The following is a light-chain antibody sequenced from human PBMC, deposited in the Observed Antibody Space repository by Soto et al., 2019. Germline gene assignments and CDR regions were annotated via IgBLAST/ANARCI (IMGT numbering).Light chain of an antibody. CDR2: GAS. CDR1: QSISSSF. J-gene: IGKJ5*01. CDR3: QQYHWAPDT. Sequence: EIVLTQSPGILSLSPGERASLSCGASQSISSSFLAWYQQKPGQAPRLLIYGASSRATGIPDRFSGSGSGTEFTLTVSRLEPEDFAMYYCQQYHWAPDTFGQGTRLEI. V-gene: IGKV3-20*01.